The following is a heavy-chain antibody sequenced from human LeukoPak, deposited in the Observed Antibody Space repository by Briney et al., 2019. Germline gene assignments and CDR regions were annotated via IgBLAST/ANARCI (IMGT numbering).Heavy chain of an antibody. Sequence: KESGPTLVKPTQTLTLTCSFSGFTLGSTGVCVGWIRQPPGKALEWLALIYWDDDKRYSPSLKSRLTITKDTSKNQVVLTMTNMDPVDTATYYCAHRQVTTVTREAFDYWGQGTLVTVSS. D-gene: IGHD4-17*01. J-gene: IGHJ4*02. CDR2: IYWDDDK. V-gene: IGHV2-5*02. CDR3: AHRQVTTVTREAFDY. CDR1: GFTLGSTGVC.